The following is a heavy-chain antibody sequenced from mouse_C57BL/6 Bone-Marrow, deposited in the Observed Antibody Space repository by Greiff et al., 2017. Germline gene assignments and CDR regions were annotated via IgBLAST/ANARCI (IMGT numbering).Heavy chain of an antibody. CDR2: IYPGGGYT. CDR3: AVYYSNYWYFDV. D-gene: IGHD2-5*01. Sequence: QVQLQQSGAELVRPGTSVKMSCKASGYTFTNYWIGWAKQRPGHGLEWIGDIYPGGGYTNYNEKFKGKATLTANKSSSTAYMQFSSLTSEDSAIYYCAVYYSNYWYFDVWGTGTTVTVSA. V-gene: IGHV1-63*01. CDR1: GYTFTNYW. J-gene: IGHJ1*03.